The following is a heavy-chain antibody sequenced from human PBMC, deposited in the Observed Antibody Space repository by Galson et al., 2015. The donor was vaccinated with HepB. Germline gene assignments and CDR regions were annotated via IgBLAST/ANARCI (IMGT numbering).Heavy chain of an antibody. CDR3: TTEVAGIEIWWGDDY. CDR1: GFTFSNAW. D-gene: IGHD5-24*01. CDR2: IKSKTDGGTT. Sequence: SLRLSCAASGFTFSNAWMSWVRQAPGKGLAWVGRIKSKTDGGTTDYAAPVKGRFTISRDDSKNTLYLQMNSLKTEDTAVYYCTTEVAGIEIWWGDDYWGQGTLVTVSS. V-gene: IGHV3-15*01. J-gene: IGHJ4*02.